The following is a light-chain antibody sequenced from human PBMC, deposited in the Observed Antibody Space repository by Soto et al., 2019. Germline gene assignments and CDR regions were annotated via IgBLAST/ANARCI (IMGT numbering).Light chain of an antibody. CDR2: GAS. CDR1: QDISSN. V-gene: IGKV3-15*01. Sequence: EIVMTQSPTTLSVSPGERGTLSCRASQDISSNLAWYQQKPGQTPRLLIHGASTRATGIPARFSGSGSGTEFTLTISSLQPEDFAVYYCQQYNDWPLTFGGGTKVDIK. J-gene: IGKJ4*01. CDR3: QQYNDWPLT.